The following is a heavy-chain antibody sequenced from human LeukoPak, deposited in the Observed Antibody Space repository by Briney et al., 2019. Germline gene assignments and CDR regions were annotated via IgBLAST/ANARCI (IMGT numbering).Heavy chain of an antibody. Sequence: GGSLRLSCAASGFTFSSYAMSWVRQAPGKGLEWVSAISGSGGSTYYADSVKGRFTISRDNSKNTLYLQMNSLRAEDTAVYYCAKGNCSSTSCSYYYYYYMDVWGKGTTVTVSS. V-gene: IGHV3-23*01. CDR1: GFTFSSYA. D-gene: IGHD2-2*01. J-gene: IGHJ6*03. CDR3: AKGNCSSTSCSYYYYYYMDV. CDR2: ISGSGGST.